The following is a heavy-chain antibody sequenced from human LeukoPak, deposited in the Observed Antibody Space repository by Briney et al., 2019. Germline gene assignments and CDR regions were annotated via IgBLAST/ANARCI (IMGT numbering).Heavy chain of an antibody. V-gene: IGHV4-59*12. Sequence: PSETLSLTCTVSGGSISGYYWSWIRQPPGKGLEWVGYIYYSGSTNYNPSLKSRVTISVDTSKNQFSLKLSSVTAADTAVYYCARDRGPSYDSGIYYQYYFQYWGQGTLVAASS. CDR1: GGSISGYY. CDR3: ARDRGPSYDSGIYYQYYFQY. D-gene: IGHD3-10*01. J-gene: IGHJ4*02. CDR2: IYYSGST.